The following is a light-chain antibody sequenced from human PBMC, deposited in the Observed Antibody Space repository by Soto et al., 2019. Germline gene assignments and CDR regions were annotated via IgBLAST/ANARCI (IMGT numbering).Light chain of an antibody. CDR1: QGISSY. CDR2: AAS. Sequence: AIRMYQSPSSLSSSTGDRVTSTCRASQGISSYLAWYQQKPGKAPKLLIYAASTLQSGVPSRFSGSGSGTDFTLTISSLQPEDFATYYCQQANSFPLPFGGVTKVHIK. V-gene: IGKV1-8*01. J-gene: IGKJ4*01. CDR3: QQANSFPLP.